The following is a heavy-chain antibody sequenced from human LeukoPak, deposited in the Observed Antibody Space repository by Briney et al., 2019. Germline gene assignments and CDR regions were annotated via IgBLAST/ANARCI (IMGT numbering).Heavy chain of an antibody. Sequence: GGSLRLSCAASGFSFSTYGIHWVRRAPAKGPERVAVMWYDGSKDYYADSVKGRFTISRDTSKNTLYLQMNNLRAEDTAVYYCAKDRETYEYTFDYWGQGTLVTVSS. J-gene: IGHJ4*02. CDR3: AKDRETYEYTFDY. CDR1: GFSFSTYG. V-gene: IGHV3-33*06. CDR2: MWYDGSKD. D-gene: IGHD3-16*01.